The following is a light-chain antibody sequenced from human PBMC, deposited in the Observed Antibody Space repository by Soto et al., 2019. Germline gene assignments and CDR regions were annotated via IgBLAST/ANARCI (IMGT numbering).Light chain of an antibody. CDR2: AAS. Sequence: DIQMTQSPSSVSASVGDRVTITCRASQGIVSWLAWYQQKPGKAPKLLIYAASNLQSGVPLRFSGSGSGTEFSLTISSLQPEDFASYYCQQITSFPLTFGGGTKVEIK. J-gene: IGKJ4*01. V-gene: IGKV1-12*01. CDR1: QGIVSW. CDR3: QQITSFPLT.